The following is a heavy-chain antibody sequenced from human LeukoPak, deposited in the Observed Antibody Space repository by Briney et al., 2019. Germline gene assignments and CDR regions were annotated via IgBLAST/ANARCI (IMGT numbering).Heavy chain of an antibody. Sequence: QPRGSLRLSCAASGFTFTNFEMNWVRQAPGKGLEWVSYISYSGSTTSYADSVKGRFTISRDNAKNSLYLQMNSLRAEDTAVYYCARAGPPAFDPWGQGTLVTVSS. V-gene: IGHV3-48*03. CDR1: GFTFTNFE. CDR3: ARAGPPAFDP. J-gene: IGHJ5*02. CDR2: ISYSGSTT.